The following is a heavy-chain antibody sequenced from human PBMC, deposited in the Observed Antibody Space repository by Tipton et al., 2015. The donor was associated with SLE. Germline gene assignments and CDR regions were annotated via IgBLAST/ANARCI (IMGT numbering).Heavy chain of an antibody. CDR1: GFTISSSW. CDR2: IKQDGSEK. CDR3: ARILTSSGDY. D-gene: IGHD3-9*01. J-gene: IGHJ4*02. Sequence: GSLRLSCAASGFTISSSWMNWVRQAPGKGLEWVANIKQDGSEKYYVDSVKGRFTISRDNAKNSLYLQMNSLRVEDTAMYYCARILTSSGDYWGQGTLVTVSS. V-gene: IGHV3-7*03.